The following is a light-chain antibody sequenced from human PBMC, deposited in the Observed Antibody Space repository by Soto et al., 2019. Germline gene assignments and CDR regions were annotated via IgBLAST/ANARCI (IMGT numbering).Light chain of an antibody. Sequence: EIVLTQSPGTLSLSPGERATLSCRASQSVSSSYLTWYQQKPGQAPRVLVYGSSRRATGIPDRFSGSGSGTDFTLTISRLEPEDFAVYYCQKYGRSPGYTFGQGTKLEIK. CDR2: GSS. V-gene: IGKV3-20*01. CDR1: QSVSSSY. J-gene: IGKJ2*01. CDR3: QKYGRSPGYT.